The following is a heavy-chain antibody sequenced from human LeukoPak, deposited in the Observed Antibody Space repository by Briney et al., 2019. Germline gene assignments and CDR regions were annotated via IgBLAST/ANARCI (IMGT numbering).Heavy chain of an antibody. CDR1: GFTFSNYW. CDR2: KQQHGNEK. J-gene: IGHJ4*01. Sequence: PGGSLRHSCAASGFTFSNYWMSGVRQAPGKGQEWVASKQQHGNEKYFVDSVRGRFTISRDNAKNSLYLQMSILRAEDTTVYYCATLEGPLFDYWGQGTLVTVSS. V-gene: IGHV3-7*01. CDR3: ATLEGPLFDY.